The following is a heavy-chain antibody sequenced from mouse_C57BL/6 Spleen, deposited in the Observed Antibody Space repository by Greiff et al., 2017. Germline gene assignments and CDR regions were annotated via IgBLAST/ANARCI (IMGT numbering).Heavy chain of an antibody. CDR2: ISSGGSYT. J-gene: IGHJ4*01. CDR1: GFTFSSYG. D-gene: IGHD1-1*01. V-gene: IGHV5-6*02. Sequence: DVKLVESGGDLVKPGGSLKLSCAASGFTFSSYGMSWVRQTPDKRLEWVATISSGGSYTYYPDSVKGRFTISRDNAKNTLYLQMSSLKSEDTAMYYCARERAYGSPHYYAMDYWGQGTSVTVSS. CDR3: ARERAYGSPHYYAMDY.